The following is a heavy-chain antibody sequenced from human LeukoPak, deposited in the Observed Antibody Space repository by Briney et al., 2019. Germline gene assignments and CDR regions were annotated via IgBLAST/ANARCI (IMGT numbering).Heavy chain of an antibody. V-gene: IGHV1-18*04. Sequence: ASVKVSCKASGYTFTSYYMHWVRQAPGQGLEWMGWISAYNGNTNYAQKLQGRVTMTTDTSTSTAYMELRSLRSDDTAVYYCARDAVRIQLWLNTWGQGTLVTVSS. CDR1: GYTFTSYY. CDR2: ISAYNGNT. J-gene: IGHJ4*02. CDR3: ARDAVRIQLWLNT. D-gene: IGHD5-18*01.